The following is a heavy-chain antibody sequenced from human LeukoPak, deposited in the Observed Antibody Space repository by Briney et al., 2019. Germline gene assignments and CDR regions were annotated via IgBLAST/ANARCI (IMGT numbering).Heavy chain of an antibody. V-gene: IGHV3-23*01. CDR1: GFTLSTYA. CDR3: AKAPVTSCRGAYCYPFDS. D-gene: IGHD2-21*01. Sequence: GGSLRLSCAASGFTLSTYAMSWVRQTPGKGLEWVAATSSSDAGTYHADSVRGRFTISRDNSKNTLYLRMISLRAEDAAVYFCAKAPVTSCRGAYCYPFDSWGQGTLVTVSS. J-gene: IGHJ4*02. CDR2: TSSSDAGT.